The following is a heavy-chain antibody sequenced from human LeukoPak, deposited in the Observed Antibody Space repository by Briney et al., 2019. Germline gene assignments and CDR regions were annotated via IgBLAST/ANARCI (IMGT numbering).Heavy chain of an antibody. J-gene: IGHJ4*02. Sequence: GGSLRLSCAASGFTFSSYTMNWVRQAPGKGLEWVSLISSGSSYIHYADSVKGQFTISRDNSKNTLYLQMNSLRAEDTAVYYCAKFGSGSYPPPYFDYWGQGTLVTVSS. V-gene: IGHV3-21*04. CDR1: GFTFSSYT. CDR3: AKFGSGSYPPPYFDY. D-gene: IGHD3-10*01. CDR2: ISSGSSYI.